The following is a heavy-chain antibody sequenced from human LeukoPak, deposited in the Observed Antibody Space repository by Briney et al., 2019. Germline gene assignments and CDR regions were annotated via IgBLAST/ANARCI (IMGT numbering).Heavy chain of an antibody. J-gene: IGHJ3*02. CDR1: GGSIGSHY. D-gene: IGHD3-22*01. V-gene: IGHV4-59*11. CDR3: ARDYYDSRGEAFDI. Sequence: SETLSLTCTVSGGSIGSHYWSWIRQPPGEGLEWIGYIYYSGTTSHNPSLKSRVTISVDTSKNQFSLKLSSVTAADTAVYYCARDYYDSRGEAFDIWGLGTVVTVSS. CDR2: IYYSGTT.